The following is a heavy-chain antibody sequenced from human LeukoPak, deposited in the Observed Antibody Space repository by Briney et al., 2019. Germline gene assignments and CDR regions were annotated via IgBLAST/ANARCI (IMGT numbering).Heavy chain of an antibody. V-gene: IGHV4-61*02. CDR2: IYTSGST. Sequence: SQTLPLTCTVSGGSISSGSYYWSWIRQPAGKGLEWIGRIYTSGSTNYSPSLKSRVTISVDTSKNQFSLKLSSVTAADTAVYYCARDPGRDYYYYGMDVWGQGTTVTVSS. CDR1: GGSISSGSYY. J-gene: IGHJ6*02. D-gene: IGHD2-15*01. CDR3: ARDPGRDYYYYGMDV.